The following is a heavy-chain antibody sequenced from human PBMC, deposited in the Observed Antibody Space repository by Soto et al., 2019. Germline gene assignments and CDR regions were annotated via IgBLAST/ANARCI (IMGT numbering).Heavy chain of an antibody. CDR2: IYSGGST. Sequence: GWSLRLSCAASGFTVSSNYMSWVRQAPGKGLEWVSVIYSGGSTYYADSVKGRFTISRDNSKNTLYLQMNSLRAEDTAVYYCARAPKLLWFGELLRYYCDYWGQGTL. D-gene: IGHD3-10*01. CDR1: GFTVSSNY. V-gene: IGHV3-66*01. CDR3: ARAPKLLWFGELLRYYCDY. J-gene: IGHJ4*02.